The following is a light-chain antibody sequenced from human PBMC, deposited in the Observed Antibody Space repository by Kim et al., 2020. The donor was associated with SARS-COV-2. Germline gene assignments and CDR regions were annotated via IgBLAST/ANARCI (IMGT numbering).Light chain of an antibody. CDR3: QQYVTLPLT. J-gene: IGKJ2*01. CDR2: GAS. V-gene: IGKV3-20*01. CDR1: QSVSSNY. Sequence: LAPGERATRSCSASQSVSSNYLAWHQHKPGQAPRLLIYGASSRATGIPDRFSGSGSGTDFTLTISRLEPEDFAVYYCQQYVTLPLTFGQGTKLEI.